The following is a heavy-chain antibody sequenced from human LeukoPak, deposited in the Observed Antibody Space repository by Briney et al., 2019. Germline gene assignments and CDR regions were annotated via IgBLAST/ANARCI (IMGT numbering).Heavy chain of an antibody. CDR3: AKGGSSGYYFLFDY. CDR2: ISGSGGST. Sequence: PGGSLRLSCAASGSTFSSYAMSWVRQAPGKGLEWVSAISGSGGSTYYADSVKGRFTISRDNSKNTLYLQMNSLRAEDTAVYYCAKGGSSGYYFLFDYWGQGTLVTVSS. CDR1: GSTFSSYA. V-gene: IGHV3-23*01. D-gene: IGHD3-22*01. J-gene: IGHJ4*02.